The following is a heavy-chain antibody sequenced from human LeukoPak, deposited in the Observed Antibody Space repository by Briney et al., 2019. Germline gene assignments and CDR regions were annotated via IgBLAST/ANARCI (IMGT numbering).Heavy chain of an antibody. Sequence: GASVKVSCKASGGTFSSYAISWVRQAPGQGLEWMGGIIPIFGTANYAQKFQGRVTITADESTSTAYMELSSLRSEDTAVYYCARAQWLRPTYYYYYGMDVWGKGTTVTVSS. D-gene: IGHD6-19*01. J-gene: IGHJ6*04. CDR2: IIPIFGTA. CDR1: GGTFSSYA. CDR3: ARAQWLRPTYYYYYGMDV. V-gene: IGHV1-69*13.